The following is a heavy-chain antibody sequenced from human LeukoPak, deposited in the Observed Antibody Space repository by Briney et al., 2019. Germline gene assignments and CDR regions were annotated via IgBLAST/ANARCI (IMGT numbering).Heavy chain of an antibody. CDR3: ARSMRATTECFDP. D-gene: IGHD1-26*01. V-gene: IGHV3-33*01. CDR1: GFTFSSYG. CDR2: IWIDASNK. Sequence: PGGSLRLSCAASGFTFSSYGMCWVRQAPGKGLEWVAVIWIDASNKYYADSVKGRFTISRDNTKNTLYLEKISLRGAATAVYYSARSMRATTECFDPWGQGTQVIVSS. J-gene: IGHJ5*02.